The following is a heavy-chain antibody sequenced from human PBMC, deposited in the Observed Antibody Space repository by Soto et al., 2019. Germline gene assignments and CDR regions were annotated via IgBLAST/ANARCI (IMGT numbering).Heavy chain of an antibody. CDR2: ISGNGGST. CDR3: ARDPPATRHGMDV. J-gene: IGHJ6*02. CDR1: GFTFSVYA. V-gene: IGHV3-23*01. Sequence: PGGSLRLSCGASGFTFSVYAMTWVRQAPGKGLEWVSAISGNGGSTYYADSVKGRFTISRDNSKNTLYLQMKSLRAEDTAVYYCARDPPATRHGMDVWGQGTTVTVSS.